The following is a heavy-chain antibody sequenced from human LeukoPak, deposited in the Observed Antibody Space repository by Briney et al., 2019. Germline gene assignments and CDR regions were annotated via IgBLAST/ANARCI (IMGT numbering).Heavy chain of an antibody. CDR1: GYTFTSYY. Sequence: ASVTVSCKASGYTFTSYYMHWVRQAPGQGLEWMGWINTNTGNPTYAQGFTGRFVFSLDTSVSTAYLQISSLKAEDTAVYYCAREPRRYSSGWYQGGIDYWGQGTLVTVSS. D-gene: IGHD6-19*01. V-gene: IGHV7-4-1*02. J-gene: IGHJ4*02. CDR2: INTNTGNP. CDR3: AREPRRYSSGWYQGGIDY.